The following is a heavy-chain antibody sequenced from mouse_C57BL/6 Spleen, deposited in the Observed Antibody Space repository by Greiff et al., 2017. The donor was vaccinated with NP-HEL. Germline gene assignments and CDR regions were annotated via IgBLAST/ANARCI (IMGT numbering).Heavy chain of an antibody. J-gene: IGHJ1*03. V-gene: IGHV1-80*01. CDR3: AKTGFLYYYGSSYKYCDV. CDR2: IYPGDGDT. CDR1: GYAFSSYW. D-gene: IGHD1-1*01. Sequence: VQLQQSGAELVKSGASVKISCKASGYAFSSYWMNWVKQRPGQGLEWIGQIYPGDGDTNYNGKFKGKATLTADKSSSTAYMQLSSLTSEDSAVYLCAKTGFLYYYGSSYKYCDVWGTGTTVTISS.